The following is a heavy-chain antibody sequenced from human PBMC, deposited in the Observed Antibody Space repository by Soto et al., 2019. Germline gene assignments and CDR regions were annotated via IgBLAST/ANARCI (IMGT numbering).Heavy chain of an antibody. Sequence: QVQLVPSGAEVKKPGSSVKVSCKASGGTFSSYAISWVRQAPGQGLEWMGGIIPIFGTANYAQKFQGRVTITADESTSTAYMELSILRSEDTAVYYCARGVVVPAADYYYYYYGMDVWGQGTTVTVSS. CDR1: GGTFSSYA. CDR3: ARGVVVPAADYYYYYYGMDV. D-gene: IGHD2-2*01. V-gene: IGHV1-69*01. J-gene: IGHJ6*02. CDR2: IIPIFGTA.